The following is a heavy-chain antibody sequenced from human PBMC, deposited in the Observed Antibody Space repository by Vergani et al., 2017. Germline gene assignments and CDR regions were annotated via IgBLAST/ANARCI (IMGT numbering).Heavy chain of an antibody. J-gene: IGHJ4*02. CDR3: AKEGRGAYSSGWYGLWD. V-gene: IGHV3-23*01. CDR2: ISGSGGST. CDR1: GFTFSSYA. D-gene: IGHD6-19*01. Sequence: EVQLLESGGGLVQPGGSLRLSCAASGFTFSSYAMSWVRQAPGKGLEWVSAISGSGGSTYYADSVKGRFTISRDNSKNTLYLQMNSLRAEDTAVYYCAKEGRGAYSSGWYGLWDWGQGTLVTVSS.